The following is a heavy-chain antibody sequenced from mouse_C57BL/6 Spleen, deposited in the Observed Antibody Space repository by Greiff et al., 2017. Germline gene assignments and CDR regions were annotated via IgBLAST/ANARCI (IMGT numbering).Heavy chain of an antibody. D-gene: IGHD2-4*01. CDR1: GFSFNTYA. Sequence: DVQLVESGGGLVQPKGSLKLSCAASGFSFNTYAMNWVRQAPGKGLEWVARIRSKSNNYATYYADSVKDRFTISRDDSESMLYLQMNNLKTEDTAMYYCVRPDYSYAMDYWGQGTSVTVSS. CDR3: VRPDYSYAMDY. CDR2: IRSKSNNYAT. V-gene: IGHV10-1*01. J-gene: IGHJ4*01.